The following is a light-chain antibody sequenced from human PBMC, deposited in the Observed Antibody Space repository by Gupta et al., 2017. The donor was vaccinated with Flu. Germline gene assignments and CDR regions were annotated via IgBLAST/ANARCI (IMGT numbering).Light chain of an antibody. J-gene: IGKJ4*01. CDR1: QSISTN. CDR3: QQGYSSALT. V-gene: IGKV1-39*01. CDR2: TAS. Sequence: DIQMTQSPSSLSASVGDRVTITCRASQSISTNLNWYQQKPGKAPNLLIYTASTLQSGVPSRFAAGGSGTEFTLTIKSLQPEDVATYYCQQGYSSALTFGGGTKVEI.